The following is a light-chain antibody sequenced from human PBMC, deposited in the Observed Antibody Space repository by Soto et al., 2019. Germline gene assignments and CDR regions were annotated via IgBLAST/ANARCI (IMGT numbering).Light chain of an antibody. CDR1: QSISSW. V-gene: IGKV1-5*03. J-gene: IGKJ1*01. Sequence: DIQMTQSPSTLSASVGDRVTITCRASQSISSWLAWYQQKPGKAPKLLIYKASSLESGVPSRFGGSGSGTEFTLTISSLQPDDFATYHCQQYNSYPWTFGQGTKV. CDR2: KAS. CDR3: QQYNSYPWT.